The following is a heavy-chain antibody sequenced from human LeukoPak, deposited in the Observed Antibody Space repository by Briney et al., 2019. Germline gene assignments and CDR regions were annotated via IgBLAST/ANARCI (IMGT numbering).Heavy chain of an antibody. V-gene: IGHV3-33*01. CDR2: IWYDGSKK. CDR1: GFTFNIYG. J-gene: IGHJ3*02. Sequence: GGSLRLSCAASGFTFNIYGMHWVRQAPGKGLEWVAFIWYDGSKKYYADSVKGRFTISRDNSKNTLYLQMNSLRAEDAAVYYCASTMGGSYYSDAFDIWGQGTMVTVSS. D-gene: IGHD1-26*01. CDR3: ASTMGGSYYSDAFDI.